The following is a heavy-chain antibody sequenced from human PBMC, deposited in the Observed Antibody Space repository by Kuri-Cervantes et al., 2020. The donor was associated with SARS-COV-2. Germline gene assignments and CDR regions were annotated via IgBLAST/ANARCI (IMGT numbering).Heavy chain of an antibody. CDR1: GFTFSRYA. J-gene: IGHJ3*02. Sequence: LSLTCAASGFTFSRYAMHWVRQAPGKGLEYVSAISSNGGSTYYADSVKGRFTISRDNSKNTLYLQMNSLRAEDTAVYYCARDSPYQLLDPVASDAFDIWGQGTMVTVSS. CDR3: ARDSPYQLLDPVASDAFDI. CDR2: ISSNGGST. D-gene: IGHD2-2*02. V-gene: IGHV3-64*02.